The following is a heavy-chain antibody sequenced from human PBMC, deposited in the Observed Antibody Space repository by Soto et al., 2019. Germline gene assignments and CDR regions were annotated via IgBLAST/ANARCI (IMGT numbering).Heavy chain of an antibody. Sequence: GGSMRLSCAASGFTFSSYGMHWVLQAPGKGLEWVAVIWYDGSNKYYADSVKGRFTISRDNSKNTLYLQMNSLRAEDTAVYYCARTYDSSGPFDYWGQGTLVTVSS. D-gene: IGHD3-22*01. V-gene: IGHV3-33*01. CDR3: ARTYDSSGPFDY. CDR1: GFTFSSYG. J-gene: IGHJ4*02. CDR2: IWYDGSNK.